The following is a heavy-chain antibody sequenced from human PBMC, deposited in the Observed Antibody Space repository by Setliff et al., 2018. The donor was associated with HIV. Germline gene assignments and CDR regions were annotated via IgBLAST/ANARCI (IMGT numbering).Heavy chain of an antibody. J-gene: IGHJ5*02. Sequence: NPSETLSLTCSVSGDSISHYYWSWIRQPPGKGLEWIGDIFTSATTNFNYNPSLKSRVTISVDTSKNQFSLKLSSVTAADTAVYYCARSKLFKSAPMVRGDIDPWGQGTLVTVSS. CDR3: ARSKLFKSAPMVRGDIDP. CDR2: IFTSATT. V-gene: IGHV4-4*08. CDR1: GDSISHYY. D-gene: IGHD3-10*01.